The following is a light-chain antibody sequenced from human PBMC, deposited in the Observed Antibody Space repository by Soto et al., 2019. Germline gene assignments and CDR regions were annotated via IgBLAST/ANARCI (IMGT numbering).Light chain of an antibody. Sequence: IVLTQSPGTQSLSPGERATLSCRASQSVSSNYLAWYQQKPGQAPRPLIYGASSRATGIPDRFSGSGAGTDFTLTISRLEPEDFAVYYCQQYGSSPWTFGQGTKVEIK. J-gene: IGKJ1*01. V-gene: IGKV3-20*01. CDR3: QQYGSSPWT. CDR1: QSVSSNY. CDR2: GAS.